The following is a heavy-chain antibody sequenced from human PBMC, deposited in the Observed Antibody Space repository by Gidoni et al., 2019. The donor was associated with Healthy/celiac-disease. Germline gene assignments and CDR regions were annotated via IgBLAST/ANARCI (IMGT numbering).Heavy chain of an antibody. J-gene: IGHJ4*02. CDR2: IIPIFGTA. CDR1: GGTFSSYA. CDR3: ARGFYGLQENGPFDY. V-gene: IGHV1-69*01. D-gene: IGHD4-17*01. Sequence: QVQLVHSGAEVKKPGYSVKVSCKASGGTFSSYAISWVRQAPGQGLEWMGGIIPIFGTANYAQKCQGRVTITADESTSTAYMELSSLRSEDTAVYYCARGFYGLQENGPFDYWGQGTLVTVSS.